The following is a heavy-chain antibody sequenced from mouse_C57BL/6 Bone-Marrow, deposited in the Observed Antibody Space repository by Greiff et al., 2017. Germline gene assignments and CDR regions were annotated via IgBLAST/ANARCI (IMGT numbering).Heavy chain of an antibody. D-gene: IGHD1-1*01. Sequence: EVQLVESGPVLVKPGASVKMSCKASGYTFTDYYMNWVKQSHGKSLEWIGVINPYNGGTSYNQKFKGKATLTVDKSSSTAYMELNSLTSEDSAVYYCARGGLLRYYAMDYWGQGTSVTVSS. CDR1: GYTFTDYY. J-gene: IGHJ4*01. CDR3: ARGGLLRYYAMDY. CDR2: INPYNGGT. V-gene: IGHV1-19*01.